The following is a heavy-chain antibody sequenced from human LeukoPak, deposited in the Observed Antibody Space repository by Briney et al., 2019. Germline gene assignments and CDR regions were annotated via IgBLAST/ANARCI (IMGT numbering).Heavy chain of an antibody. CDR1: GXTFSSYA. CDR3: AKDAGFTMNFFHY. V-gene: IGHV3-23*01. J-gene: IGHJ4*02. CDR2: ISGRDDST. Sequence: GGSLRLSCAASGXTFSSYAMSWVRQAPGKGLEWVSTISGRDDSTYADSVKGRFTISRDNSKNTLSVQMNSLRVEDTAIYYCAKDAGFTMNFFHYWGQGTLVTVSS. D-gene: IGHD3-22*01.